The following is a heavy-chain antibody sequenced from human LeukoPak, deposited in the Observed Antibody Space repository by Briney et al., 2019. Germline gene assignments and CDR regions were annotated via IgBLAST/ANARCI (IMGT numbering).Heavy chain of an antibody. Sequence: GGSLRLSCAVSGFAFGSEAMSWVRQSPARGLEWVASISPGGGTTYYADSVKGRFTISRDNSKNTLYLQMNSLRAEDTAVYYCARYSSGWRTGYDYWGQGTLVTVSS. J-gene: IGHJ4*02. CDR3: ARYSSGWRTGYDY. V-gene: IGHV3-23*01. CDR2: ISPGGGTT. CDR1: GFAFGSEA. D-gene: IGHD6-19*01.